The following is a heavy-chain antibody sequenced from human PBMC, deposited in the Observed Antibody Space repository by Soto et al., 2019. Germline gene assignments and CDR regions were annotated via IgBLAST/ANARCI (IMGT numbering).Heavy chain of an antibody. J-gene: IGHJ4*02. V-gene: IGHV1-69*01. CDR1: GGTFSSYA. CDR3: ARDKAAGGAIDITGTPYFDY. CDR2: IIPIFGTA. D-gene: IGHD1-20*01. Sequence: QVQLVQSGAEVKKPGSSVKVSCKASGGTFSSYAISWVRQAPGQGLEWMGGIIPIFGTANYAQKFQGRVTITADESTSTAYMELSSLRSEDTAVYYCARDKAAGGAIDITGTPYFDYWGQGTLVTVSS.